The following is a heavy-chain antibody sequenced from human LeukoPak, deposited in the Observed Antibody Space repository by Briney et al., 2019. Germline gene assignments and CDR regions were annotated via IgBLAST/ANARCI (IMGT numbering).Heavy chain of an antibody. D-gene: IGHD1-26*01. V-gene: IGHV4-34*01. Sequence: SETLSLTCAVYGGSFSGYYWSWIRQPPGKGLEWIGEINHSGSTNYNPSLKSRVTISVDTSKNQFSLKLSPVTAADTAVYYCARGREGATLPHFDYWGQGTLVTVSS. CDR2: INHSGST. J-gene: IGHJ4*02. CDR1: GGSFSGYY. CDR3: ARGREGATLPHFDY.